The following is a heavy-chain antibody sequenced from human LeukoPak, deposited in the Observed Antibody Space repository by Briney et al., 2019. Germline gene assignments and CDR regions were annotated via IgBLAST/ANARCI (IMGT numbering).Heavy chain of an antibody. CDR3: ARGMTTLYYYYYGMDV. Sequence: SETLSLTCTVSGGSISSYYWSWIRQPPGKGLEWIGYIYYSGSTNYNPSLKSRVTISVDTSKNQFSLKLSSVTAADTAVYYCARGMTTLYYYYYGMDVWGQGTTVTVSS. J-gene: IGHJ6*02. CDR1: GGSISSYY. D-gene: IGHD3-16*01. CDR2: IYYSGST. V-gene: IGHV4-59*01.